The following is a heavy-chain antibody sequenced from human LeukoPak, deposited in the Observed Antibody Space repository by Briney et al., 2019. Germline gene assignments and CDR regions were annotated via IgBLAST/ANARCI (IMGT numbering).Heavy chain of an antibody. V-gene: IGHV3-23*01. D-gene: IGHD1-14*01. Sequence: GRSLRLSCAASGFTFSSYAMSWVRQAPGKGLEWVSAISGSGGSTYYADSVKGRFTTSRDNSKNTLYMQMNSLRAEDTAVSYRAKYRSTDDYWGQGTLVTVSS. CDR2: ISGSGGST. J-gene: IGHJ4*02. CDR1: GFTFSSYA. CDR3: AKYRSTDDY.